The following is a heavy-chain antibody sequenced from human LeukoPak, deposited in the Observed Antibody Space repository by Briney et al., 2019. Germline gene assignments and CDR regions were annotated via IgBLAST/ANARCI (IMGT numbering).Heavy chain of an antibody. CDR1: GFTFSSYG. J-gene: IGHJ4*02. CDR2: IWYDGSNK. Sequence: GRTLRLSCAASGFTFSSYGMHWVRQAPGKGLEWVAVIWYDGSNKYYADSVKGRFTISRDNSKNTLYLQMNSLRAEDTAVYYCARERYSSSSYYFDYWGQGTLVTVSS. V-gene: IGHV3-33*01. D-gene: IGHD6-6*01. CDR3: ARERYSSSSYYFDY.